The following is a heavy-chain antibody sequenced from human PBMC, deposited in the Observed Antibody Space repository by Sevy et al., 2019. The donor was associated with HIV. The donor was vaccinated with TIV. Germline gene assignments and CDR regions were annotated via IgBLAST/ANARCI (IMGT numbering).Heavy chain of an antibody. Sequence: GGSLRLSCAASGFTFSTYAMSWVRQAPGKGLEWVSAISGSGGSTYYADSLKGRFSISRDNSKNTMYLQMNSLRAEDTAVYYSAKGDRTFYGMDVWGQGTTVTVSS. CDR3: AKGDRTFYGMDV. D-gene: IGHD2-15*01. CDR1: GFTFSTYA. V-gene: IGHV3-23*01. CDR2: ISGSGGST. J-gene: IGHJ6*02.